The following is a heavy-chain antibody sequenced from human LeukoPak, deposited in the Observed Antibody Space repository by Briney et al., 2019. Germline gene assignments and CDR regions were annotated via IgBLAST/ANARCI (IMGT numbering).Heavy chain of an antibody. V-gene: IGHV3-49*04. D-gene: IGHD6-19*01. CDR2: IRSKTSDGTT. Sequence: GGSLRLSCTGSGFNFGDYAMSWVRQAPGKGLEWVGFIRSKTSDGTTDYAASVKGRFTISRDDSKSIVYLQMNSLKTEDTAVYYCTRDVRITLARWFDPWGQGTLVTVSS. CDR1: GFNFGDYA. J-gene: IGHJ5*02. CDR3: TRDVRITLARWFDP.